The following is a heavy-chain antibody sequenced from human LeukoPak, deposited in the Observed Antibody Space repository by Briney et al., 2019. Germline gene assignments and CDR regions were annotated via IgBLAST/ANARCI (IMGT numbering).Heavy chain of an antibody. D-gene: IGHD3-22*01. V-gene: IGHV3-7*01. J-gene: IGHJ5*02. Sequence: GGSLRLSCAASGFTFTSYWMSWVRQAPGKGMEWVANIKQVGIEKPYVDSVKGRFTISRDNAKNTLSLQMNSLRAADTAVYYCARAHSTYDSSGYYYVDWFDTWGQGTLVTVSS. CDR2: IKQVGIEK. CDR1: GFTFTSYW. CDR3: ARAHSTYDSSGYYYVDWFDT.